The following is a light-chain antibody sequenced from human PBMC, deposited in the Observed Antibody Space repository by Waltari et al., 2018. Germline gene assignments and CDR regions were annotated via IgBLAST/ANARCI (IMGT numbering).Light chain of an antibody. Sequence: QSALTQPASVSGSPGQSLTISCPGTSSDVGGYNYTPWYQQHPGKAPKLMIYYVSARPSGVSNRFSGSKSGNAASLTISGLQAEDEANYYCSSYTSSSTYVFGTGTKVTVL. CDR1: SSDVGGYNY. V-gene: IGLV2-14*03. CDR3: SSYTSSSTYV. CDR2: YVS. J-gene: IGLJ1*01.